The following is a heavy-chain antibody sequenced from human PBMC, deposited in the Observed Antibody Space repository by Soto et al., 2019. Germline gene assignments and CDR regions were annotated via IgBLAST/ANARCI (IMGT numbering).Heavy chain of an antibody. CDR3: ARDELGILWFRELPHYGMDV. V-gene: IGHV1-2*04. CDR2: INPNSGGT. D-gene: IGHD3-10*01. CDR1: GYTFTGYY. J-gene: IGHJ6*02. Sequence: ASVKVSCKASGYTFTGYYMHWVRQAPGQGLEWMGWINPNSGGTNYAQKFQGWVTMTRDTSISTAYMELSRLRSDDTAVYYCARDELGILWFRELPHYGMDVWGQGTTVTVSS.